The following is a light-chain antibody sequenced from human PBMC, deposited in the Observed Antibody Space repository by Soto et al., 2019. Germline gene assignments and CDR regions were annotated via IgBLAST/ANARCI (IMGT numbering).Light chain of an antibody. Sequence: DIQMTQSPSTLSASVGDRVTITCRASQSISSWLAWYQQKPGKAPKLLIYKASSLESGVPSRFSGSGSGTEFTLTISSLQPDDFATYYCQQYNSDTWTLGQGTNVDIK. CDR2: KAS. V-gene: IGKV1-5*03. CDR1: QSISSW. CDR3: QQYNSDTWT. J-gene: IGKJ1*01.